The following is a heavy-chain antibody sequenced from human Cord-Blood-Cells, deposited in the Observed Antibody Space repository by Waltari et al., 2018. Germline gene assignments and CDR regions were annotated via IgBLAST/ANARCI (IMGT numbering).Heavy chain of an antibody. V-gene: IGHV1-3*01. Sequence: QVQLVQSGAEVKKPGASVKVSCKASGYTFTSYAMHWVRQAPGQRLEWMGWINAGNGNTKYSQKFQGRVTITRDTSASTAYMELSSLRSEDTAVYYCARSYSSSYYFDYWGQGTLVTVSS. CDR1: GYTFTSYA. CDR3: ARSYSSSYYFDY. J-gene: IGHJ4*02. CDR2: INAGNGNT. D-gene: IGHD6-6*01.